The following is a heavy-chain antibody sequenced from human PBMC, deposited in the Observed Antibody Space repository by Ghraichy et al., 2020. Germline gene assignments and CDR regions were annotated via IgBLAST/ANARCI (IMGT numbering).Heavy chain of an antibody. V-gene: IGHV4-31*03. CDR2: IYYSGST. CDR3: ARGPSTYYDILTDNWFDP. CDR1: GGSISSGGYY. D-gene: IGHD3-9*01. Sequence: LRLSCTVSGGSISSGGYYWSWIRQHPGKGLEWIGYIYYSGSTYYNPSLKSRVTISVDTSKNQFSLKLSSVTAADTAVYYCARGPSTYYDILTDNWFDPWGQGTLVTVS. J-gene: IGHJ5*02.